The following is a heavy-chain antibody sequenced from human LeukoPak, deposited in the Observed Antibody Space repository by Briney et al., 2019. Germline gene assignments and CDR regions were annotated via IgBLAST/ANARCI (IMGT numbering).Heavy chain of an antibody. CDR2: FSESGNT. CDR3: ASTYYYNSATPNWFDT. CDR1: GVSITTIDYF. Sequence: AETLSLTCSGSGVSITTIDYFWTLIRQTPGKGLEWIGSFSESGNTYSNPSLKTRVTLLRDTSKNQFSLMLNSVTAADTAVYFCASTYYYNSATPNWFDTWGQGVVVTVSS. J-gene: IGHJ5*02. D-gene: IGHD3-10*01. V-gene: IGHV4-39*01.